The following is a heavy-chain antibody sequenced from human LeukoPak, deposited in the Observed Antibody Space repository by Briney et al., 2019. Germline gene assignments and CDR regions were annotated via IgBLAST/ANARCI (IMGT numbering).Heavy chain of an antibody. D-gene: IGHD3-16*01. CDR2: INGDGSTI. Sequence: GGSLRLSCAASGFTFSSYWMHWVRQVPGKGLVWVSRINGDGSTISYADSVKGRFTISRDNAKNTLYLQMNGLRAEDTAVYYCAGGWDSYNLYFDSWGQGTLVTVSS. CDR3: AGGWDSYNLYFDS. CDR1: GFTFSSYW. J-gene: IGHJ4*02. V-gene: IGHV3-74*01.